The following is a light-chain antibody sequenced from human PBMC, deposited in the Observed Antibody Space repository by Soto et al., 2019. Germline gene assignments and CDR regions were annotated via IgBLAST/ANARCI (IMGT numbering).Light chain of an antibody. Sequence: QTVVNQSPSASASLGASVKLTCTLSSGHSTYAIAWHQQQPEKGPRYLMKINSDGSHSKGDGIPDRFSGSRSGAERSLTISSLQSEDEADYYCQTWGTGIRVFGGGTKVTVL. V-gene: IGLV4-69*02. CDR2: INSDGSH. CDR3: QTWGTGIRV. J-gene: IGLJ3*02. CDR1: SGHSTYA.